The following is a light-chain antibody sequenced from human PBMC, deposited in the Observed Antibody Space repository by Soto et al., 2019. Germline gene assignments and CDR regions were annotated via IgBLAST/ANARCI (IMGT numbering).Light chain of an antibody. Sequence: QSALTQPASVSGSPGQSITISCTGTSSDVGAYDYDSWYQQHPDKAPKLMIYEVSNRPSGVSNRFSGSKSVNTATLTISGLQAEDEADYYCSSYTSSSTRVFGTGTKLT. CDR2: EVS. J-gene: IGLJ1*01. V-gene: IGLV2-14*03. CDR3: SSYTSSSTRV. CDR1: SSDVGAYDY.